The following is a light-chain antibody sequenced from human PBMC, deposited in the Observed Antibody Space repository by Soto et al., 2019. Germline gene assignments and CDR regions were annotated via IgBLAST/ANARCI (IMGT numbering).Light chain of an antibody. V-gene: IGLV2-14*03. CDR3: SSYATSGTNVI. CDR1: NSDVGAYPY. Sequence: QSVLTQPASVSGSPGQSITISCTGTNSDVGAYPYVSWYQQHPGNAPKLLIYEVDDRPSGVSDRFSGSKSGNTASLTISALQAEDEAVYYCSSYATSGTNVIFGGGTKLTVL. J-gene: IGLJ2*01. CDR2: EVD.